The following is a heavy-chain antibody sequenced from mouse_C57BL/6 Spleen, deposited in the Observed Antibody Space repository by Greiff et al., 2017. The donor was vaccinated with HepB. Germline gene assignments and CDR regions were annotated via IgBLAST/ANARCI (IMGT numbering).Heavy chain of an antibody. V-gene: IGHV1-15*01. CDR2: IDPETGGT. CDR1: GYTFTDYE. J-gene: IGHJ4*01. Sequence: VKLVESGAELVRPGASVTLSCKASGYTFTDYEMHWVKQTPVHGLEWIGAIDPETGGTAYNQKFKGKAILTADKSSSTAYMELRSLTSEDSAVYYCTRRREAMDYWGQGTSVTVSS. CDR3: TRRREAMDY.